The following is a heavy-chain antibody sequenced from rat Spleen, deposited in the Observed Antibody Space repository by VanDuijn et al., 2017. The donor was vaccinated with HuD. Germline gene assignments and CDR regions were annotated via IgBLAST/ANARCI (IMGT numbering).Heavy chain of an antibody. D-gene: IGHD1-5*01. CDR1: GFSLLSYN. Sequence: QVQLKESGPGLVQPSQTLSLTCTVSGFSLLSYNVHWVRQPPGKGLEWMGVIWNTGGTRYNSALKSRLSISKDTSKSQVFLKMNSLQTEDTATYYCARIGTTGRGHWGQGVMVTVSS. V-gene: IGHV2-41*01. CDR2: IWNTGGT. J-gene: IGHJ2*01. CDR3: ARIGTTGRGH.